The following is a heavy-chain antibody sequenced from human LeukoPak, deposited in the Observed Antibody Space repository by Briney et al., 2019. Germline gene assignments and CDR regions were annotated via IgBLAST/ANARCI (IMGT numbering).Heavy chain of an antibody. V-gene: IGHV5-51*01. CDR2: IYPGDSDT. J-gene: IGHJ3*02. Sequence: GESLKISCKGSGYSFTSYWIGWVRQMPGKGLEWMGIIYPGDSDTRYSPSFQGQVTISADKSISTAYLQWSSLKASDTAMYYCARQGADIVATIAFDIWGQGTMVTVSS. CDR1: GYSFTSYW. CDR3: ARQGADIVATIAFDI. D-gene: IGHD5-12*01.